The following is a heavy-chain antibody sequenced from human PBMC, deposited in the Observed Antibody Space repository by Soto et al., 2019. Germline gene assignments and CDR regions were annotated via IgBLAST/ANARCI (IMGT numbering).Heavy chain of an antibody. CDR2: ISDDGSNK. CDR3: GKEWVYDRSGWSFDY. V-gene: IGHV3-30*18. CDR1: GFTFSSYG. Sequence: QVQLVESEGGVVQPGRSLRLSCAASGFTFSSYGMHWVRQAPGKGLEWVAVISDDGSNKYYADSVKGRFTISRDNSKNTLYLQMNSLRAEDTAVYYCGKEWVYDRSGWSFDYWGQGTLVTVSS. J-gene: IGHJ4*02. D-gene: IGHD3-22*01.